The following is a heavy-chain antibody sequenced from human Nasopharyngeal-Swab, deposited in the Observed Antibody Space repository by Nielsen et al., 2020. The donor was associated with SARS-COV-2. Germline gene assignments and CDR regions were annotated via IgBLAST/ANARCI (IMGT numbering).Heavy chain of an antibody. CDR3: ARGYSYGLDY. J-gene: IGHJ4*02. Sequence: ASAKVSCKASGYTFTNHFMHWVRQAPGQGLEWMGMISPSGGSTGYAQNSQGRVTVTRDTSTSTAYMELISLSSEDTAVYYCARGYSYGLDYWGQGTLVTVSP. D-gene: IGHD5-18*01. CDR1: GYTFTNHF. V-gene: IGHV1-46*01. CDR2: ISPSGGST.